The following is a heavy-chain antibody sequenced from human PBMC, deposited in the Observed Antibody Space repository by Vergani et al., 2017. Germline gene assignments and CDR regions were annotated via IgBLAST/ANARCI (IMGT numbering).Heavy chain of an antibody. CDR1: GGTFSSYA. V-gene: IGHV1-69*01. D-gene: IGHD4-11*01. Sequence: QVQLVQSGAEVKKPGSSVKVSCKASGGTFSSYAISWVRQAPGQGLEWMGGIIPIFGTANYAQKFQGRVTITADESTSTAYMELSSMRSEDTAVYYCARDQMTTVTTAPYNWFDPWGQGTLVTVSS. CDR2: IIPIFGTA. CDR3: ARDQMTTVTTAPYNWFDP. J-gene: IGHJ5*02.